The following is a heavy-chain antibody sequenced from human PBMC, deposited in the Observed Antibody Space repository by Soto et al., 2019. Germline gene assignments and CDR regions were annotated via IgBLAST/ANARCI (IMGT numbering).Heavy chain of an antibody. V-gene: IGHV3-23*01. CDR2: ISGGGDRT. D-gene: IGHD3-3*01. CDR1: GFTFSSYA. Sequence: GGSLRLSCEASGFTFSSYAMSWIRQAPGKGLEWVSGISGGGDRTFYADSVKGRFTISKDKSKNTMNLQMDSLRADDTAIYFCAKTHQYYDFPWFAPWGQGTLVPVSS. CDR3: AKTHQYYDFPWFAP. J-gene: IGHJ5*02.